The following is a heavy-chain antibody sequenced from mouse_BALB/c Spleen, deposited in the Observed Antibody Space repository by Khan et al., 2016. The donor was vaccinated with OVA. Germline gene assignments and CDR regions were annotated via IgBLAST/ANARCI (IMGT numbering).Heavy chain of an antibody. V-gene: IGHV14-3*02. CDR2: IDPANGNP. CDR3: VRDYWDVFAY. D-gene: IGHD4-1*01. CDR1: GFNIKDTY. J-gene: IGHJ3*01. Sequence: EVQLQQSGAELVKPGASVKLSCTASGFNIKDTYMHWVKRRPEQGLVWIGRIDPANGNPQYDPTFQGKATITADTSSNTAYLQLSSLTSEDAAVYYGVRDYWDVFAYWGQGTLVTVSA.